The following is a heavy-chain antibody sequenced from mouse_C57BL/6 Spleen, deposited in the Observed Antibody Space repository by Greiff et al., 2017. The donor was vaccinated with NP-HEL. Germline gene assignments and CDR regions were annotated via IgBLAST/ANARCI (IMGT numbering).Heavy chain of an antibody. J-gene: IGHJ4*01. CDR3: ARLSYYAMDY. CDR1: GYAFSSYW. V-gene: IGHV1-80*01. CDR2: IYPGDGDT. Sequence: VKLVESGAELVKPGASVKISCKASGYAFSSYWMNWVKQRPGKGLEWIGQIYPGDGDTNYNGKFKGKATLTADKSSSTAYMQLSSLTSEDSAVYFYARLSYYAMDYWGQGTSVTVSS.